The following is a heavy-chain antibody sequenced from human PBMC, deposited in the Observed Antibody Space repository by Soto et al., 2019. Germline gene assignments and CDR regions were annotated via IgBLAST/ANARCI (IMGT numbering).Heavy chain of an antibody. J-gene: IGHJ6*03. V-gene: IGHV6-1*01. Sequence: QSQTLSLTCAISGDSVSSNSAAWNWIRQSPSRGLEWLGRTYYRSKWYNDYAVSVKSRITINPDTSKNQFSLQLNSVTPEDTAVYYCARVGRVAADYYYYYMDVWGKGTTVTVSS. CDR2: TYYRSKWYN. CDR3: ARVGRVAADYYYYYMDV. D-gene: IGHD2-15*01. CDR1: GDSVSSNSAA.